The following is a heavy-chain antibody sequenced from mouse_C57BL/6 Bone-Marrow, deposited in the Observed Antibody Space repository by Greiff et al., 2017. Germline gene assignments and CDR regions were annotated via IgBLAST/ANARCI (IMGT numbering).Heavy chain of an antibody. CDR3: ARGGKLSPY. CDR2: INPNNGGT. CDR1: GYTFTDYY. J-gene: IGHJ3*01. Sequence: VQLQQSGPELVKPGASVKISCKASGYTFTDYYMNWVKQSHGKSLEWIGDINPNNGGTSYNQKFKGKATLTVDKSSSTAYMELRSLTSEDSAVYYCARGGKLSPYWGQGTLVTVSA. V-gene: IGHV1-26*01. D-gene: IGHD2-1*01.